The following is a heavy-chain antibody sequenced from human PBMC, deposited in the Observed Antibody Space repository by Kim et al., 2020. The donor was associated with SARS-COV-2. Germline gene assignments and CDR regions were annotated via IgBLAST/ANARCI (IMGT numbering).Heavy chain of an antibody. J-gene: IGHJ6*02. CDR1: GGSISSSSYY. CDR2: IYYSGST. CDR3: ARQPLQYYYYYGMDV. V-gene: IGHV4-39*01. Sequence: SETLSLTCTVSGGSISSSSYYWGWIRQPPGKGLEWIGSIYYSGSTYYNPSLKSRVTISVDTSKNQFSLKLSSVTAADTAVYYCARQPLQYYYYYGMDVWGQGTTVTVSS.